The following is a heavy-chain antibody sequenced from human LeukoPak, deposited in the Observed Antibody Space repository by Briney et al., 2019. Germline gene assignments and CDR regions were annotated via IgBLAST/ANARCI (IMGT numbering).Heavy chain of an antibody. Sequence: ASVKVSCKASGYTFTGYYMHWVRQAPGQGLEWMGWMNPNSGNTGYAQKFQGRVTMTRNTSISTAYMELSSLRSEDTAVYYCARAPYHLSGSPPDWFDPWGQGTLVTVSS. V-gene: IGHV1-8*02. CDR3: ARAPYHLSGSPPDWFDP. CDR2: MNPNSGNT. J-gene: IGHJ5*02. CDR1: GYTFTGYY. D-gene: IGHD3-10*01.